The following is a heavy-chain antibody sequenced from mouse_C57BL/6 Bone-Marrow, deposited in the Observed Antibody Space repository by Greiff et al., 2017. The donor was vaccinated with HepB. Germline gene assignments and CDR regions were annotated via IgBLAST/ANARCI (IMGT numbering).Heavy chain of an antibody. CDR1: GYTFTSYW. J-gene: IGHJ1*03. Sequence: QVQLKQPGAELVRPGSSVKLSCKASGYTFTSYWMHWVKQRPIQGLEWIGNIDPSDSETHYNQKFKDKATLTVDKSSSTAYMQLSSLTSEDSAVYYCAREDWDGYCDVWGTGTTVTVSS. CDR2: IDPSDSET. V-gene: IGHV1-52*01. CDR3: AREDWDGYCDV. D-gene: IGHD4-1*01.